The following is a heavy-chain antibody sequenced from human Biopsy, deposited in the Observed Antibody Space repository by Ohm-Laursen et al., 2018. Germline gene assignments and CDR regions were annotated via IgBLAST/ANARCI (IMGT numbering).Heavy chain of an antibody. J-gene: IGHJ3*01. Sequence: GTLSLTCSVSGGSIDSYYWNWIRQPPGKGLEWIGYIHYSGTTNSNPSLKSRVTISVDTSKNQFSLRLSSVIAADTAVYYCARDSGGMATILDAFDLWGQGTMVTVSP. V-gene: IGHV4-59*01. CDR3: ARDSGGMATILDAFDL. D-gene: IGHD5-24*01. CDR1: GGSIDSYY. CDR2: IHYSGTT.